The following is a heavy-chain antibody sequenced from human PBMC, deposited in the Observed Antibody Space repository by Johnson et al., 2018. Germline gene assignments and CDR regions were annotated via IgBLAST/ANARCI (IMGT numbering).Heavy chain of an antibody. V-gene: IGHV3-9*01. CDR2: ISWNSGSI. CDR3: TKDVGMGGAVYYYYGMDA. CDR1: GFRFDDYA. J-gene: IGHJ6*02. D-gene: IGHD3-9*01. Sequence: VQLVQSGGGLVQPGRSLRLSCAASGFRFDDYAMHWVRQAPGKGLEWVSGISWNSGSIGYADSGKGRFTISRDNARNSMYLQMNSLRGDDTALYYCTKDVGMGGAVYYYYGMDAWGQGTTVTVSS.